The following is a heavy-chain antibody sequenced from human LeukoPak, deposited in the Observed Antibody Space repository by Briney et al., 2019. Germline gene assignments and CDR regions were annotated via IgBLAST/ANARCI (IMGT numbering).Heavy chain of an antibody. CDR2: IIPILGIA. D-gene: IGHD4-17*01. CDR3: ARGGPGMTTVTKFDY. Sequence: ASVKVSCKASGGTFSSYTISWVRQAPGQGLEWMGRIIPILGIANYAQKFQGRVTITADKSTSTAYMELSSLRSEGTAVYYCARGGPGMTTVTKFDYWGQGTLVTVSS. J-gene: IGHJ4*02. V-gene: IGHV1-69*02. CDR1: GGTFSSYT.